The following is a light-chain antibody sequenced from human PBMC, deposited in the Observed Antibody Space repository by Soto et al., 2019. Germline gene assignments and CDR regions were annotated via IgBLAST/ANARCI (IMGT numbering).Light chain of an antibody. CDR1: QSISHY. Sequence: DMPMTQSPSTLSASVGDRVTITCRVSQSISHYLAWYQQKAGAAPNLLIYDASNLETGVPSRFSGSGSGTEFTLTISGLHPNDFATYYCQQYSASYPWTFGQGTTVEVK. J-gene: IGKJ1*01. CDR2: DAS. CDR3: QQYSASYPWT. V-gene: IGKV1-5*01.